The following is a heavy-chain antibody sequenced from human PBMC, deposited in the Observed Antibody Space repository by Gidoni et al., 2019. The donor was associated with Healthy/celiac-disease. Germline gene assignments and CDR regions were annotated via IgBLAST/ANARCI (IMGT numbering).Heavy chain of an antibody. CDR1: GYSFTRYW. D-gene: IGHD3-16*02. V-gene: IGHV5-10-1*03. CDR2: IDPSDSYT. J-gene: IGHJ5*02. CDR3: ARLYYDYVWGSYRLAGWFDP. Sequence: EVQLVQSGAEVKKPGESLRISCKGSGYSFTRYWISWVRQMPGKGLEWMGRIDPSDSYTNYSPSFQGHVTISADKSISTAYLQWSSLKASDTAMYYCARLYYDYVWGSYRLAGWFDPWGQGTLVTVSS.